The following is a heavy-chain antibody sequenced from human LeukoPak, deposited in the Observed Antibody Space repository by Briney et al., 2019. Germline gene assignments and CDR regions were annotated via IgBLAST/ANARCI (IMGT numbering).Heavy chain of an antibody. CDR1: GFTFSSYS. Sequence: PGGSLRLSCAASGFTFSSYSMNWVRQAPGKGLEWVSSISSSSSYIYYADSVKGRFTISRGNAKNSLYLQMNSLRAEDTAVYYCARVRGYSNYVSYWGQGTLVTVSS. V-gene: IGHV3-21*01. CDR3: ARVRGYSNYVSY. J-gene: IGHJ4*02. CDR2: ISSSSSYI. D-gene: IGHD4-11*01.